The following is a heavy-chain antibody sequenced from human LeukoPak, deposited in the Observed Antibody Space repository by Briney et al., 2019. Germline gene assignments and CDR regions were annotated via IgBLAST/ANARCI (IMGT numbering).Heavy chain of an antibody. Sequence: GGSLRLSCAASGFIVNSYAMSWVRQAPGKGLAWVSLIYSDGVTQYADSVKGRFTTSRDNSKNTLYLQMNSLRAEDTAVYYCAKDTGDGPPYGMDVWGQGTTVTVSS. V-gene: IGHV3-53*01. CDR2: IYSDGVT. CDR3: AKDTGDGPPYGMDV. CDR1: GFIVNSYA. D-gene: IGHD3-10*01. J-gene: IGHJ6*02.